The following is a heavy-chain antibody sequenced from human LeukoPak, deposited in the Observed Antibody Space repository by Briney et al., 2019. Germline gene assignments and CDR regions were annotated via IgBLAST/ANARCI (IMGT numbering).Heavy chain of an antibody. CDR1: GFTFSSSA. V-gene: IGHV3-23*01. D-gene: IGHD3-10*01. CDR2: ISASGGST. Sequence: GGSLRPSCAASGFTFSSSAMSWVRQVPGKGLEWVSGISASGGSTYYADSVKGRFTISRDNSKNMLYLQMNSLRAEDTAAYYCAKVSGRIQIWPQPFGDGMDVWGQGTTVTVSS. CDR3: AKVSGRIQIWPQPFGDGMDV. J-gene: IGHJ6*02.